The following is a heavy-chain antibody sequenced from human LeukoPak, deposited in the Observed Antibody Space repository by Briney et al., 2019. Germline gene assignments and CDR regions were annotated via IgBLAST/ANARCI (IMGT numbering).Heavy chain of an antibody. D-gene: IGHD4-17*01. CDR2: ISYTGST. CDR1: GGSISSYY. Sequence: PSETLSLTCTVSGGSISSYYCSWIRQPPGKGLEWIGYISYTGSTNYNPSLKSRVTISADTSKNQFSLKLSAVTAADTAVYYWASHGDSDAYYVDYWGQGTLVTVSS. CDR3: ASHGDSDAYYVDY. J-gene: IGHJ4*02. V-gene: IGHV4-59*08.